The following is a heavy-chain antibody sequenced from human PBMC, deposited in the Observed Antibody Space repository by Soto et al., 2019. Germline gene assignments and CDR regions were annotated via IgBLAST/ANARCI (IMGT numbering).Heavy chain of an antibody. D-gene: IGHD2-21*02. J-gene: IGHJ4*02. CDR1: GFNFNRYA. V-gene: IGHV3-23*01. CDR2: ISGSGATT. Sequence: ESVGGLVQPGGSLRLSCTASGFNFNRYAMHWVRQAAGKGLEWVSGISGSGATTYYADSVKGRFTISRDNSKNTVYLEMNSLRAGDTAVYYCAKDPEVVVTAPDYWGQGTPVTVSS. CDR3: AKDPEVVVTAPDY.